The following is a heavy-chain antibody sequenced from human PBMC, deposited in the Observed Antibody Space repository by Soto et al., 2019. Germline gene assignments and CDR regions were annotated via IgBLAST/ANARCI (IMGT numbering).Heavy chain of an antibody. Sequence: ASVTVSCPASGYIFLGYGINWVRPAPGQGLEWIGWISAYNGNTNYAQKLQGRVTMTTDTSTSTAYMELRSLRSDDTYVYYCATERPYYFYGMDVWGQGTTVTVSS. CDR1: GYIFLGYG. CDR3: ATERPYYFYGMDV. J-gene: IGHJ6*02. CDR2: ISAYNGNT. V-gene: IGHV1-18*01.